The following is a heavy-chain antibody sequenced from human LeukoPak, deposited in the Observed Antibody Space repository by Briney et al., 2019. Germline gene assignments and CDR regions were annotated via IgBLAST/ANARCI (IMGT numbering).Heavy chain of an antibody. CDR1: GWSFSAYY. J-gene: IGHJ6*03. CDR2: INHSGST. CDR3: AKTNTGTYSSYYYYYMDV. V-gene: IGHV4-34*01. Sequence: SETLSLTCAVSGWSFSAYYWSWIRQPPGKGLEWIGEINHSGSTNYNPSLKSRVTISVDTSKNQFSLKLSSVTAADTAVYYCAKTNTGTYSSYYYYYMDVWGKGTTVTVSS. D-gene: IGHD4-17*01.